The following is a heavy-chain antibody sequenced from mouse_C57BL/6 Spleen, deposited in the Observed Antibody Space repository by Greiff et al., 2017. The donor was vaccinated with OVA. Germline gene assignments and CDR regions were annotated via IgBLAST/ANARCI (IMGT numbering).Heavy chain of an antibody. J-gene: IGHJ2*01. CDR3: AAYGNYPFDY. D-gene: IGHD2-1*01. V-gene: IGHV6-3*01. CDR1: GFTFSNYW. Sequence: EVQGVESGGGLVQPGGSMKLSCVASGFTFSNYWMNWVRQSPEKGLEWVAQIRLKSDNYATHYAESVKGRFTISRDDSKSSVYLQMNNLRAEDTGIYYCAAYGNYPFDYWGQGTTLTVSS. CDR2: IRLKSDNYAT.